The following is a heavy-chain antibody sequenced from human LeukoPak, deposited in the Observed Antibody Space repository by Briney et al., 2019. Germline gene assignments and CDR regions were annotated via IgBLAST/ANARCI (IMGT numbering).Heavy chain of an antibody. CDR1: GGSFSGYY. CDR2: INHSGST. J-gene: IGHJ4*02. Sequence: SETLSFTCAVYGGSFSGYYWSWIRQPPGKGLEWIGEINHSGSTNYNPSLKSRVTISVDTSKNQFSLELSSVTAADTAVYYCARGGYNRYWGQGTLVTVSS. D-gene: IGHD5-24*01. V-gene: IGHV4-34*01. CDR3: ARGGYNRY.